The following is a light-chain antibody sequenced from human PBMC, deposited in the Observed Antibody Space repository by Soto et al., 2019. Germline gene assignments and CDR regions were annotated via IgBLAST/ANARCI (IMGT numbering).Light chain of an antibody. V-gene: IGKV2D-29*01. Sequence: DIVMTQTPLSLSVTPGQPASISCKSGQSLLHINGETSLFWYLQKPGQPPQLLIYQVSNRLSGVPDRFSGSGSGTDFTLRISRVEAEDVGIYYWMQSVQVPWTFGQGTKVEVK. CDR3: MQSVQVPWT. CDR1: QSLLHINGETS. J-gene: IGKJ1*01. CDR2: QVS.